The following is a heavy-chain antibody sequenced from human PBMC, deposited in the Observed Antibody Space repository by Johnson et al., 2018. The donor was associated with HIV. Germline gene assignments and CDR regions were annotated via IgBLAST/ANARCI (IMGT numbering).Heavy chain of an antibody. D-gene: IGHD3-22*01. Sequence: QVQLVESGGGVVQPGRSLRLSCAASGFTFSSYAMHWVRQAPGKGLEWVAVISYDGSNKYYADSVKGRFTISRDNSKNTLYLQMNSLGAEDTAVYYCARGPPRIVVGMGAFDIWGQGTMVTVSS. CDR2: ISYDGSNK. CDR1: GFTFSSYA. J-gene: IGHJ3*02. CDR3: ARGPPRIVVGMGAFDI. V-gene: IGHV3-30*04.